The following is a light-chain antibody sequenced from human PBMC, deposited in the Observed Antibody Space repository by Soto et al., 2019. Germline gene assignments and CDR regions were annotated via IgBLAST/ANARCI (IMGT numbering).Light chain of an antibody. J-gene: IGKJ4*01. CDR2: GAS. V-gene: IGKV3-15*01. CDR3: QHYNNLPLT. CDR1: QSISSN. Sequence: EIVMTQSPGTLSLSPGERATLSCRASQSISSNLAWYQQKPGQAPRLLIYGASTRAPGIPARFSGSWSGTVFTPAFRRLQVEDFGIYYCQHYNNLPLTFGGGTEVEIK.